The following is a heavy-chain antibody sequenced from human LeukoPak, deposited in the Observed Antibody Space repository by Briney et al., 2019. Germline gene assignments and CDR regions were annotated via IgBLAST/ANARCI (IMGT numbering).Heavy chain of an antibody. CDR3: ARGEGGSSYYFDY. CDR2: LSYDGSNK. CDR1: GFTFSSYA. D-gene: IGHD6-6*01. Sequence: GGSLRLSCAASGFTFSSYAMHWVRQAPGKGLEWVAVLSYDGSNKYYADSVKGRFTISRDNSKNTLYLQMNSLRAEDTAVYYCARGEGGSSYYFDYWGQGTLVTVSS. V-gene: IGHV3-30*01. J-gene: IGHJ4*02.